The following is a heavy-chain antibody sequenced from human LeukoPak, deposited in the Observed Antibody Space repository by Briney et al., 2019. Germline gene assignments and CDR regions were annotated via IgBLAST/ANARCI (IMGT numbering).Heavy chain of an antibody. CDR1: GGSISSYY. CDR3: ARGGYSYGTAGYHYYMDV. V-gene: IGHV4-59*01. CDR2: IYYSGST. Sequence: SETLSLTCTVSGGSISSYYWSWIRQPPGKGLEWIGYIYYSGSTNYNPSLKSRVTISVDTSKNQFSLKLSSVTAADTAVYYCARGGYSYGTAGYHYYMDVWGKGTTVTVSS. J-gene: IGHJ6*03. D-gene: IGHD5-18*01.